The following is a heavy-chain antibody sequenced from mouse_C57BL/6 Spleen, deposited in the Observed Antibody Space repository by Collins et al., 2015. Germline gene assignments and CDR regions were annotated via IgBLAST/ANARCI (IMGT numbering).Heavy chain of an antibody. CDR1: GYTFTTYG. CDR2: INTYSGVP. Sequence: QIQLGTVLDLSVKKPGETVKISCKASGYTFTTYGMSWVKQAPGKGLKWMGWINTYSGVPTYADDFKGRFAFSLQTSASTAYLQINNLKNEDTATYFCARSRHYYGSSYDWYFDVWGTGTTVTVSS. CDR3: ARSRHYYGSSYDWYFDV. D-gene: IGHD1-1*01. J-gene: IGHJ1*03. V-gene: IGHV9-3*01.